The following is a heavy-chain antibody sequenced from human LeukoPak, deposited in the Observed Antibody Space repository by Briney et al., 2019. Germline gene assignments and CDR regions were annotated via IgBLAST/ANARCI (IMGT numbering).Heavy chain of an antibody. CDR1: GFTFSSYA. V-gene: IGHV3-30*04. J-gene: IGHJ4*02. D-gene: IGHD1-14*01. CDR2: ISYDGSNK. Sequence: GGSLTLSCAASGFTFSSYAMHWVRQAPGKGLEWVALISYDGSNKYYAYSVKGRFTISRDNSKNTLYLQMNSLRAEDTAVYYCAKSDLNRFDYWGEGTIVTVSS. CDR3: AKSDLNRFDY.